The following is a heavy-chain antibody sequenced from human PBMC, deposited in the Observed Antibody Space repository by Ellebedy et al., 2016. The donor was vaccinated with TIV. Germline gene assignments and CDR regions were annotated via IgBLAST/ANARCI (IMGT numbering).Heavy chain of an antibody. D-gene: IGHD3-10*01. CDR1: GFTFSTYW. J-gene: IGHJ4*02. CDR2: IKYDGGER. CDR3: ARAPRGGTDY. V-gene: IGHV3-7*03. Sequence: GESLKISCAASGFTFSTYWMSWVRQGPGKGLEWVANIKYDGGERYYVASVRGRFTISRDNAETSLYLQMNSLTAADTAVYFCARAPRGGTDYWGQGTLVTVSS.